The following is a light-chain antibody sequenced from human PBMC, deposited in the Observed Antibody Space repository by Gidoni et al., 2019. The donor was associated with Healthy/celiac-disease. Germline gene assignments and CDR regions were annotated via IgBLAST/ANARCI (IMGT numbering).Light chain of an antibody. CDR2: VGTGGIVG. J-gene: IGLJ2*01. CDR1: SGYSNYK. V-gene: IGLV9-49*01. CDR3: GADHGSGSNFLVV. Sequence: QPVLTQPPSASASLGASVTLTSPLTSGYSNYKVDWYQQRPGKGPRFVMRVGTGGIVGSKGDGIPDRFSVLGSGLNRYLTIKNIQEEDESDYHCGADHGSGSNFLVVFGGGTKLTVL.